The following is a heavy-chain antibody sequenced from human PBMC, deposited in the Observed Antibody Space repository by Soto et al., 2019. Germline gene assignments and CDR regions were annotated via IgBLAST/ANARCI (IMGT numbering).Heavy chain of an antibody. CDR2: IYYSGST. CDR1: GGSISSGGYY. D-gene: IGHD6-6*01. Sequence: SETLSLTCTVSGGSISSGGYYWSWIRQHPGKGLEWIGYIYYSGSTYYNPSLKSRVTISVDTSKNQFSLKLSSVTAADTAVYYCAREGESIAAPNPRGGWFDPWGQGTLVTAPQ. CDR3: AREGESIAAPNPRGGWFDP. V-gene: IGHV4-31*03. J-gene: IGHJ5*02.